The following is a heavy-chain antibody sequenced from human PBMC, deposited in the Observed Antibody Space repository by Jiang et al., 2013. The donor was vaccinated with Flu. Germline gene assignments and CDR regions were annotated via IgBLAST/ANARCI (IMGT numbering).Heavy chain of an antibody. Sequence: PGASVKVSCKTSGYDFIFFAIHWVRQAPGERLEWMGWMNPGTGATKYSQSFQGRVSITRDTSATTAYMELRSLYSGDTAIYFCARDWGYYKTFDYWGQGTLVTVSS. D-gene: IGHD3-22*01. V-gene: IGHV1-3*01. CDR3: ARDWGYYKTFDY. CDR2: MNPGTGAT. J-gene: IGHJ4*02. CDR1: GYDFIFFA.